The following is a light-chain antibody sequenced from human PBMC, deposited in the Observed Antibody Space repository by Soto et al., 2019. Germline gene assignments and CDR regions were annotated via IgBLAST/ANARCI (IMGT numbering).Light chain of an antibody. CDR1: SSDVGGYNY. Sequence: QSVLTQPASVSGSPGQSITISCTGTSSDVGGYNYVSWYQQHPGKAPKLMIYEVSNRPSEVSNRFSGSKSGNTASLTISGLQAEDEAYYYCSSYTSSSTRVLGGGTKLTVL. J-gene: IGLJ3*02. CDR3: SSYTSSSTRV. V-gene: IGLV2-14*01. CDR2: EVS.